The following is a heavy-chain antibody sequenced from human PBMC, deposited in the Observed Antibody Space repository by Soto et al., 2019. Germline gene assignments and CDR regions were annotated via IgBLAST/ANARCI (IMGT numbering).Heavy chain of an antibody. D-gene: IGHD6-13*01. V-gene: IGHV1-69*01. CDR2: IIPIFGTA. CDR1: GGTFSSYA. J-gene: IGHJ5*02. CDR3: ARDDSRSWSWFDP. Sequence: QVPLVQSGAEVKKPGSSVKVSCKASGGTFSSYAISWVRQAPGQGLEWMGGIIPIFGTANYAQKFQGRVTITADESTSKAYMESSSLRSEEKAVYYCARDDSRSWSWFDPWGQGTLVTVGS.